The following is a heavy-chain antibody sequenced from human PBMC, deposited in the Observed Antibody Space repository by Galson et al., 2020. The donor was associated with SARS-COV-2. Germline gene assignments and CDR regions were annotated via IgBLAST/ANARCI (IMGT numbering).Heavy chain of an antibody. D-gene: IGHD1-26*01. CDR1: GFTFSSYW. CDR2: IKQDGNEK. J-gene: IGHJ4*02. V-gene: IGHV3-7*01. CDR3: AKDFVALVGATTYYFDY. Sequence: GESLKISCAASGFTFSSYWMNWVRQAPGKGLEWVANIKQDGNEKYYVDSVKGRFTISRDNAKNSLYLQMNSLRAEDTAVYYCAKDFVALVGATTYYFDYWGQGTLVTVSS.